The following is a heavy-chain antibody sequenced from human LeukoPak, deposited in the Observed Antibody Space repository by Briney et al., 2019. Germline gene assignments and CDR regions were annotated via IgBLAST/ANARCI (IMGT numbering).Heavy chain of an antibody. V-gene: IGHV4-61*02. CDR1: GGSISSGTYY. Sequence: SETLSLTCTVSGGSISSGTYYWSWIRQPAGKGLEWIGRIYTSGSTNYNPSLKSRVTISVDTSKNQFSLKLSSVTAADTAVYYCARDGGTFPSWFDPWGQGTLVTVSS. CDR3: ARDGGTFPSWFDP. D-gene: IGHD3-16*01. J-gene: IGHJ5*02. CDR2: IYTSGST.